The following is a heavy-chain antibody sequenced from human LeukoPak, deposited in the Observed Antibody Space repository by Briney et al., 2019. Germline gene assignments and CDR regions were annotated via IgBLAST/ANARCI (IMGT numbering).Heavy chain of an antibody. Sequence: SETLSLTCAVSGRSISSHYWSWIRQPPGKGLEWIGYVYYSGGTSYNPSLKSRVTISVDTSKNQFPLRLTSATAADTAVYYCAGGSGGSFDFWGQGTLVTVSS. CDR2: VYYSGGT. V-gene: IGHV4-59*08. J-gene: IGHJ4*02. CDR1: GRSISSHY. D-gene: IGHD3-10*01. CDR3: AGGSGGSFDF.